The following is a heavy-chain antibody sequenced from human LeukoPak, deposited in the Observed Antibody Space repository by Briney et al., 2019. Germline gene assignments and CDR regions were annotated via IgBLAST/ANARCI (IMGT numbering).Heavy chain of an antibody. CDR1: GGSISSSSYY. CDR3: ARYPHYDFWSGYSYLDAFDI. V-gene: IGHV4-39*07. Sequence: SETLSLTCTVSGGSISSSSYYWGWIRQPPRKGLEWIGSIYYSGSTYYNPSLKSRVTISVDTSKNQFSLKLSSVTAADTAVYYCARYPHYDFWSGYSYLDAFDIWGQGTMVTVSS. D-gene: IGHD3-3*01. CDR2: IYYSGST. J-gene: IGHJ3*02.